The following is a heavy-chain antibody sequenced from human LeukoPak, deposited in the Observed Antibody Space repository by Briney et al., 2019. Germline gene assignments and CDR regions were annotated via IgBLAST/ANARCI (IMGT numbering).Heavy chain of an antibody. CDR1: GYTFTSYA. D-gene: IGHD3-10*01. CDR3: ARTVTMVRGVITLFGY. V-gene: IGHV1-3*01. J-gene: IGHJ4*02. Sequence: ASVTVSCTASGYTFTSYAMHWVRPAPGQRLEWMGWINAGNGNTKYSQKFQGRVTITRDTSASTAYMELSSLRSEDTAVYYCARTVTMVRGVITLFGYWGQGTLVTVSS. CDR2: INAGNGNT.